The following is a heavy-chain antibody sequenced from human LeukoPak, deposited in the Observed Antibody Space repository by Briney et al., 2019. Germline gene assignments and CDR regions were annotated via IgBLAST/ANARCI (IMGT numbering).Heavy chain of an antibody. V-gene: IGHV1-2*02. CDR2: INPNSGDT. D-gene: IGHD1-7*01. Sequence: ASVKVSCKASRYPFTCYYIHWVRQAPGQGLEWMGWINPNSGDTNYAQKFQGRVILTRDTSISTAYMELSSLRSDDTAVYYCARVRTNWNYWFDPWGQGTLVTVSS. CDR3: ARVRTNWNYWFDP. CDR1: RYPFTCYY. J-gene: IGHJ5*02.